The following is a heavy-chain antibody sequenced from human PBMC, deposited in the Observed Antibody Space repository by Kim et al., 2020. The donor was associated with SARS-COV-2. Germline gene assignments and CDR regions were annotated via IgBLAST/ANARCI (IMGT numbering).Heavy chain of an antibody. V-gene: IGHV4-31*03. D-gene: IGHD2-8*01. CDR1: GGSISSGGYY. CDR3: AREGGTYCTNGVCLREDY. Sequence: SETLSLTCTVSGGSISSGGYYWSWIRQHPGKGLEWIGYIYYSGSTYYNPSLKSRVTISVDTSKNQFSLKLSSVTAADTAVYYCAREGGTYCTNGVCLREDYWGQGTLVTVSS. CDR2: IYYSGST. J-gene: IGHJ4*02.